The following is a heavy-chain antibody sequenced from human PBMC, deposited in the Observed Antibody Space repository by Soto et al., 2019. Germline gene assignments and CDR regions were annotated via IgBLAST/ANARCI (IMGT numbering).Heavy chain of an antibody. CDR3: TRALPVTGYWYSDL. CDR2: ITSDGSSI. J-gene: IGHJ2*01. D-gene: IGHD3-9*01. V-gene: IGHV3-74*01. CDR1: GFTFSNYW. Sequence: GGSLRLSCAASGFTFSNYWMYWVRQAPGKGLVWVSRITSDGSSITYADSVKGQFTISRDNAKNTLYLQMNSLRAEDTSVYYCTRALPVTGYWYSDLWGRGTLVTVSS.